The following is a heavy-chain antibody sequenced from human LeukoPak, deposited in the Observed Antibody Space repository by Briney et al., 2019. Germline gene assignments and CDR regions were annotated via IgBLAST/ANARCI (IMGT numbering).Heavy chain of an antibody. J-gene: IGHJ3*02. Sequence: GGSLRLSCVASGFSFSTYWMHWVRQAPGKGLVWVSRINTDGSSTSYADSVKGRFTISRDNAKNTLYLQMNSLRAEDTAVYYCARGSILWFGELWAFDIWGQGTMVTVSS. V-gene: IGHV3-74*01. CDR3: ARGSILWFGELWAFDI. D-gene: IGHD3-10*01. CDR1: GFSFSTYW. CDR2: INTDGSST.